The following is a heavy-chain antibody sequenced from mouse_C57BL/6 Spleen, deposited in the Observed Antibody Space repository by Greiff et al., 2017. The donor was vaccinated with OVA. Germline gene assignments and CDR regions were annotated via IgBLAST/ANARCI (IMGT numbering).Heavy chain of an antibody. D-gene: IGHD1-1*01. CDR1: GYSFTGYY. CDR2: INPSTGGT. V-gene: IGHV1-42*01. Sequence: EVQLQQSGPELVKPGASVKISCKASGYSFTGYYMNWVKQSPEKSLEWIGEINPSTGGTTYNQKFKAKATLTVDKSPSTAYMQLKSLTSEDSAVYYCASSSYAMDYWGQGTSVTVSS. CDR3: ASSSYAMDY. J-gene: IGHJ4*01.